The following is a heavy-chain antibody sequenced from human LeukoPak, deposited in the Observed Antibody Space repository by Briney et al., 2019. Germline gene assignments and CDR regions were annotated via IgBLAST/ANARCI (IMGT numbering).Heavy chain of an antibody. Sequence: GGSLRLSCAASGFTFSSYGMHWVRQAPGKGLEWVAVISYDGSNKYYADSVKGRFTISRDNSKNTLYLQMNSLRAEDTAVYYCARDSGGGYYYYGMDVWGQGTTVTVSS. D-gene: IGHD1-26*01. CDR1: GFTFSSYG. V-gene: IGHV3-30*03. CDR2: ISYDGSNK. CDR3: ARDSGGGYYYYGMDV. J-gene: IGHJ6*02.